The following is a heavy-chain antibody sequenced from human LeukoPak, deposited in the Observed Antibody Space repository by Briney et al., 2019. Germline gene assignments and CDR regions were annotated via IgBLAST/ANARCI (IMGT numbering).Heavy chain of an antibody. CDR2: ISWNSGSI. CDR3: AKDSSHYYDSSGYYYYFDY. Sequence: GGSLRLSCAASGFTFDDYAMHWVRQAPGKGLEWVSGISWNSGSIGYADSVKGRFTISRDNAKNSLYLQMNSLRAEDTALYYCAKDSSHYYDSSGYYYYFDYWGQGTLVTVSS. J-gene: IGHJ4*02. V-gene: IGHV3-9*01. D-gene: IGHD3-22*01. CDR1: GFTFDDYA.